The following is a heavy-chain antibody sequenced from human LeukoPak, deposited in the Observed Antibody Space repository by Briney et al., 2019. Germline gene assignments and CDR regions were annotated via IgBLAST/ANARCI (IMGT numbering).Heavy chain of an antibody. D-gene: IGHD3-16*01. J-gene: IGHJ3*02. CDR2: ISGSGGST. CDR1: GFTFSSYW. V-gene: IGHV3-23*01. Sequence: GGSLRLSCAASGFTFSSYWMSWVRQAPGKGLEWVSAISGSGGSTYYADSVKGRFTISRDNSKNTLYLQMNSLRAEDTAVYYCAKDLSSIMITFGGVNDAFDIWGQGTMVTVSS. CDR3: AKDLSSIMITFGGVNDAFDI.